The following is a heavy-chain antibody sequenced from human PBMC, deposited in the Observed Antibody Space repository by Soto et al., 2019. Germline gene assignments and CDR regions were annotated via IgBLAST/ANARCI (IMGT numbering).Heavy chain of an antibody. CDR3: ARPSTVGEDTYGTVDAFHL. Sequence: EVRLVESGGGLIQPGGSLRLYCAVSGLTFSSYDMIWVRQAPGKGLEWVSYISRSGRAIYSADSVTGRFTISRDNARNSLFLQLNSLSAEDTAVYYCARPSTVGEDTYGTVDAFHLWGPGTMVNVSA. CDR1: GLTFSSYD. J-gene: IGHJ3*01. CDR2: ISRSGRAI. V-gene: IGHV3-48*03. D-gene: IGHD5-18*01.